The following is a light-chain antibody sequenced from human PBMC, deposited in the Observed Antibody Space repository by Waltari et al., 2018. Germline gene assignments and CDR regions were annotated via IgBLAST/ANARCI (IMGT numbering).Light chain of an antibody. CDR2: DVS. CDR1: SSDVGDNDY. Sequence: QAALTQPASVSASLGQSLTISCPGTSSDVGDNDYVPWYQQLPGKAPKLMIFDVSNRPSGVSARFSGSRSGNTASLTISGLQAEDEADYYCSSYTSHTTRVFGGGTELTVL. V-gene: IGLV2-14*03. CDR3: SSYTSHTTRV. J-gene: IGLJ2*01.